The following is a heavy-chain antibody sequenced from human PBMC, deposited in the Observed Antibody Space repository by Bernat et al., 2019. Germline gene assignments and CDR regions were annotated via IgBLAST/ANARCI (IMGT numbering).Heavy chain of an antibody. CDR1: GGSISSGGYY. CDR3: AREVVVPAASYFDY. J-gene: IGHJ4*02. CDR2: IYYSGST. V-gene: IGHV4-31*03. Sequence: QVQLQESGPGLVKPSQTLSLTCTVSGGSISSGGYYWSWIRQHPGKGPEWIGYIYYSGSTYYNPSLKSRVTISVDTSKNQFSLKLSSVTAADTAVYYCAREVVVPAASYFDYWGQGTLVTVSS. D-gene: IGHD2-2*01.